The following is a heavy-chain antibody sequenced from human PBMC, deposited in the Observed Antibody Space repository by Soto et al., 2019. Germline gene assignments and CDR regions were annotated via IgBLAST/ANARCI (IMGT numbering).Heavy chain of an antibody. CDR3: ARTLGTPHTEGEVDY. V-gene: IGHV1-46*01. CDR2: INPSGGST. CDR1: GYTFTSYY. Sequence: QVQLVQSGAEVKKPGASVKVSCKASGYTFTSYYMYWVRQAPGQGLEWMGIINPSGGSTSYAQKFQGRVTMTRDTSTSTVYMELSSLRSEDTAVYYCARTLGTPHTEGEVDYWGQGTLVTVSS. J-gene: IGHJ4*02. D-gene: IGHD3-16*01.